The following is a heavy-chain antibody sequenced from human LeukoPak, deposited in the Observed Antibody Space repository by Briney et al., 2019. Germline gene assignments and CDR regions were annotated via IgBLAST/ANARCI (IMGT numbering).Heavy chain of an antibody. V-gene: IGHV5-51*01. CDR3: AKGQGYGDHYPTDY. CDR2: IYPSDSDT. J-gene: IGHJ4*02. CDR1: GYSFTNYW. D-gene: IGHD4-17*01. Sequence: GESLKISCYASGYSFTNYWVAWVRQMPGKGLEWMGIIYPSDSDTRYSPSFQGQVTISADKSISTAYLQWSSLKASDTAIYYCAKGQGYGDHYPTDYWGQGTLVTVSS.